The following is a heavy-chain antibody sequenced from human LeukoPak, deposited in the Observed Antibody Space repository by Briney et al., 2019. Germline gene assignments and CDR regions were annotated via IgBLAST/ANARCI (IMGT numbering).Heavy chain of an antibody. CDR2: FDPEDGET. CDR1: GYTLTELS. CDR3: ARDSGYDQMKNFDY. D-gene: IGHD5-12*01. J-gene: IGHJ4*02. V-gene: IGHV1-24*01. Sequence: GASVKVSCKVSGYTLTELSMHRVRQAPGKGLEWMGGFDPEDGETIYAQKFQGRVTMTRDTSTSTVYMELSSLRSEDTAVYYCARDSGYDQMKNFDYWGQGTLVTVSS.